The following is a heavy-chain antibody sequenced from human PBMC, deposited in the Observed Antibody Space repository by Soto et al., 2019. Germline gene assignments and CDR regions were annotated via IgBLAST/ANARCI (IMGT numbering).Heavy chain of an antibody. J-gene: IGHJ4*02. D-gene: IGHD5-12*01. CDR2: INPNSGGT. CDR1: GYTFTGYY. CDR3: AWFRDGYNYNSFDV. V-gene: IGHV1-2*04. Sequence: ASVKVSCKASGYTFTGYYMHWVRQAPGQGLEWMGWINPNSGGTNYAQKFQGWVTMTRDTSISTAYMELSSLRSEDTAVYYCAWFRDGYNYNSFDVWGQGTLVTVAS.